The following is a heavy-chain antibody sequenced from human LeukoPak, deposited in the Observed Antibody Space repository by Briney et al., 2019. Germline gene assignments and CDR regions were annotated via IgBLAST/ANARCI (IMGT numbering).Heavy chain of an antibody. CDR3: ARFKYYYGSGSDY. D-gene: IGHD3-10*01. CDR1: GYTFTSYD. V-gene: IGHV1-8*01. CDR2: MNPNSGNT. J-gene: IGHJ4*02. Sequence: ASVKVSCKASGYTFTSYDINWVRQATGQGLEWMGWMNPNSGNTGCAQKFQGRVTMTRNTSISTAYMELSSLRSEDTAVYYCARFKYYYGSGSDYWGQGTLVTVSS.